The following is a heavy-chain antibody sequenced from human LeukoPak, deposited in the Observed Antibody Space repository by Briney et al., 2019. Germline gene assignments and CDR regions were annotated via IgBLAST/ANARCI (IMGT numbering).Heavy chain of an antibody. CDR1: GGSISSSSYY. J-gene: IGHJ4*02. CDR2: IYYSGST. CDR3: ARRSYYDSSGYLPSPYYFDY. V-gene: IGHV4-39*01. D-gene: IGHD3-22*01. Sequence: PSETLSLTCTVSGGSISSSSYYWGWIRQPPGKGLEWIGSIYYSGSTYYNPSLKSRVTISVDTSKKQFSLKLSSVTAADTAVYYCARRSYYDSSGYLPSPYYFDYWGQGTLVTVSS.